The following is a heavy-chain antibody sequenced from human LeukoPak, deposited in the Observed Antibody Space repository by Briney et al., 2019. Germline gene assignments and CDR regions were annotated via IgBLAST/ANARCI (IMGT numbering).Heavy chain of an antibody. Sequence: GASVKVSCKASGYTFTGYYMHWVRQAPGQGLEWMGWINPNSGGTNYAQKFQGRVTMTRDTSISTAYMELSRLRSDDTAVYYCARDPTPGYSSGWPDYWGQGTLVTVSS. V-gene: IGHV1-2*02. D-gene: IGHD6-19*01. CDR2: INPNSGGT. CDR1: GYTFTGYY. CDR3: ARDPTPGYSSGWPDY. J-gene: IGHJ4*02.